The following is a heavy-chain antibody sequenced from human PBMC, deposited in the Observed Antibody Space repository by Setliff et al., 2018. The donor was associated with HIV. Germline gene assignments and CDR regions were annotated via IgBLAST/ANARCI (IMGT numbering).Heavy chain of an antibody. Sequence: PSETLSLTCAVSGYSISSGYYWGWIRQSPGKGLEWIENIHHSGSTYYNPSLKSRVSISVDKSKNHLSLDLTSVTAADSAVYYCARSKSTDYDYYDSTGGRLGAFDIWGQGTMVTVSS. CDR2: IHHSGST. CDR1: GYSISSGYY. V-gene: IGHV4-38-2*01. CDR3: ARSKSTDYDYYDSTGGRLGAFDI. J-gene: IGHJ3*02. D-gene: IGHD3-22*01.